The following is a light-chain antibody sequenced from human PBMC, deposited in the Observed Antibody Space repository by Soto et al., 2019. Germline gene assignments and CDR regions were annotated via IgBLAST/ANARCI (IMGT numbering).Light chain of an antibody. CDR1: SSDVGGYNY. CDR3: SSYAGSNNFVV. J-gene: IGLJ2*01. CDR2: EVS. Sequence: QSALTQPPSASGSPGQSVTISCTGTSSDVGGYNYVSCYQQHSGKAPNLMIYEVSKRPSGVPDRFSGSKSGNTASLTVSGLQAEDEADYYCSSYAGSNNFVVFGGGTKLTVL. V-gene: IGLV2-8*01.